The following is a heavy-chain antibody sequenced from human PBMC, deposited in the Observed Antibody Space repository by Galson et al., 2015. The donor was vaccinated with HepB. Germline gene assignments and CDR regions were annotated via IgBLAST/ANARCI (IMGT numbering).Heavy chain of an antibody. Sequence: CAISGDSVSSKSAAWNWIRQSPSRGLEWLGRTYYRSQWYNDYAVSVKSRIRVNSDTSKNQFSLHLNSVTPDDTAIYYCAGQDYCYDTNCQGGGFDYWGQGTLVTVSS. CDR3: AGQDYCYDTNCQGGGFDY. J-gene: IGHJ4*02. CDR1: GDSVSSKSAA. D-gene: IGHD3-3*01. V-gene: IGHV6-1*01. CDR2: TYYRSQWYN.